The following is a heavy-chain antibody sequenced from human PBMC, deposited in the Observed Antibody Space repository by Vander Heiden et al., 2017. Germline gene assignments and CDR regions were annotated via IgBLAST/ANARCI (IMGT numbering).Heavy chain of an antibody. CDR1: GFTFSSYC. CDR3: ARVQAGIAVAGTDYYYYGMDV. J-gene: IGHJ6*02. CDR2: IGYDGSNK. V-gene: IGHV3-33*01. Sequence: QVQLVESGGGVAQPGRSLRLSCPASGFTFSSYCMPWVGQAPGKGLEWVAVIGYDGSNKYYADSVKGRVTISRDNSKNTLYLQMNSLRAEDTAVYYCARVQAGIAVAGTDYYYYGMDVWGQGTTVTVSS. D-gene: IGHD6-19*01.